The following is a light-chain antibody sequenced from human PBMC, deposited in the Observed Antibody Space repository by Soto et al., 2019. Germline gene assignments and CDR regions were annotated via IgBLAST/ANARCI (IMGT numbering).Light chain of an antibody. CDR3: HQVYTYPRT. Sequence: DIQMTQSPSTLSASVGDRVTITCRASQSISSWLAWYQQKPGKAPKLLIYKASSLESGVPSRFSGGGFGTDFTLTITSLQPEDFATYYCHQVYTYPRTFGQGTKVDI. V-gene: IGKV1-5*03. CDR1: QSISSW. J-gene: IGKJ1*01. CDR2: KAS.